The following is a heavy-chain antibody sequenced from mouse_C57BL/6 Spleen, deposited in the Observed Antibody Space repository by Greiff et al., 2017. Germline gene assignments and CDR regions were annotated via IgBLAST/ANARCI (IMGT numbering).Heavy chain of an antibody. CDR2: IRNKANGYTT. Sequence: DVQLVESGGGLVQPGGSLSLSCAASGFTFTDYYMSWVRQPPGKALEWLGFIRNKANGYTTEYSASVKGRFTISRDNSQSILYLQMNALRAEDSATYYCARYPKDVYFDYWGQGTTLTVSS. V-gene: IGHV7-3*01. CDR3: ARYPKDVYFDY. J-gene: IGHJ2*01. CDR1: GFTFTDYY.